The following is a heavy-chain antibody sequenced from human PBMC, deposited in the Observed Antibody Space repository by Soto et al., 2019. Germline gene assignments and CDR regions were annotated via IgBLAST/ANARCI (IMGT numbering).Heavy chain of an antibody. CDR1: GYTFTSYG. V-gene: IGHV1-18*01. CDR2: ISAYNGNT. CDR3: ARDLGGSYYAPVDY. D-gene: IGHD1-26*01. Sequence: QVQLVQSGAEVKKPGASVKVSCKASGYTFTSYGISWVRQAPGQGLEWMGWISAYNGNTKHAQKLQGRVTMTTDTPRSTAYMELRSLRSDDTAVYYCARDLGGSYYAPVDYWGQGTLVTVSS. J-gene: IGHJ4*02.